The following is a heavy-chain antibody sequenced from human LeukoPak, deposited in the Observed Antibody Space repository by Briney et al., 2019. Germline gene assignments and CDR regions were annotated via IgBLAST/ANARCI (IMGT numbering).Heavy chain of an antibody. CDR2: IGWNSDRI. Sequence: GRSLRLSCAASGFTLYDHAMHWIRQPPGPGKGLEWVSGIGWNSDRIDYADSVKGRFTISRDNAKNSLYLQMNSLRAEDTAVYYCASWLLWFGNHSPFDIWGQGTMVTVSS. CDR3: ASWLLWFGNHSPFDI. V-gene: IGHV3-9*01. D-gene: IGHD3-10*01. CDR1: GFTLYDHA. J-gene: IGHJ3*02.